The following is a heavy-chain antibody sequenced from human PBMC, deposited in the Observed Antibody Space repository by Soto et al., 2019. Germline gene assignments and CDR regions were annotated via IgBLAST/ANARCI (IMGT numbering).Heavy chain of an antibody. Sequence: LVKVSCKASGGTFSSYAISWVRQAPGQGLEWMGGIIPIFGTANYAQKFQGRVTITADESTSTAYMELSSLRSEDTAVYYCARVKVPAASELHYWGQGTLVTVSS. CDR1: GGTFSSYA. J-gene: IGHJ4*02. V-gene: IGHV1-69*13. CDR3: ARVKVPAASELHY. D-gene: IGHD2-2*01. CDR2: IIPIFGTA.